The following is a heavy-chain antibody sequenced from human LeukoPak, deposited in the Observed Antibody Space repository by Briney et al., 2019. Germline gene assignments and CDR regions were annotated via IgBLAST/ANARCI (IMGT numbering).Heavy chain of an antibody. Sequence: SETLSLTCTVSGGSISGYYWSWIRQPPGKGLEWIREINHSGRTNYNPSLKSRVTISVDTSKNQFSLKLSSVTAADTAVYYCARGFRGLRFLEWLPANWFYPWGQGTLVTVSS. D-gene: IGHD3-3*01. CDR3: ARGFRGLRFLEWLPANWFYP. CDR2: INHSGRT. CDR1: GGSISGYY. J-gene: IGHJ5*02. V-gene: IGHV4-34*01.